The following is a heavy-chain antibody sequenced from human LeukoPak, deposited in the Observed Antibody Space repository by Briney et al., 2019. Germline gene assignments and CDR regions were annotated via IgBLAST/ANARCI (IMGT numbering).Heavy chain of an antibody. D-gene: IGHD3-10*01. CDR3: ARDGPAQMVDLDY. CDR2: IHPNNGDT. V-gene: IGHV1-2*02. J-gene: IGHJ4*02. CDR1: GYSFSGTGWY. Sequence: GESLKISCKGSGYSFSGTGWYLYWLRQAPGQGLECMGWIHPNNGDTAYAQKFEGRVAMTRDTSISTAYMELRRLRPDDTAVYFCARDGPAQMVDLDYWGQGTLVTVSS.